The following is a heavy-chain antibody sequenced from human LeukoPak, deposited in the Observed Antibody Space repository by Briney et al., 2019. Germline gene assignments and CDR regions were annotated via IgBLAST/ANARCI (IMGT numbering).Heavy chain of an antibody. CDR1: GYTFTNYW. CDR3: AKDQSGSYYHGLYFDY. J-gene: IGHJ4*02. Sequence: GGSLRLSCVVSGYTFTNYWMSWVRQAPGKGLEWVANIGEDGSEKYHVDSVRGRFTISRDNAKNSLYLQMNSLRAEDTAVYYCAKDQSGSYYHGLYFDYWGQGTLVTVSS. D-gene: IGHD1-26*01. CDR2: IGEDGSEK. V-gene: IGHV3-7*03.